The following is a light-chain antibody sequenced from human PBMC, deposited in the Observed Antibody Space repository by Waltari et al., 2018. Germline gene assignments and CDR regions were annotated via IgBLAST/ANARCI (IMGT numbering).Light chain of an antibody. V-gene: IGKV3-15*01. CDR1: QSVGTN. J-gene: IGKJ1*01. CDR2: GAS. CDR3: QQYHNWPPWA. Sequence: DIVMTQSPATLSVSPGERATLPCRASQSVGTNLAWYQQRPGQAPRLLRYGASSRATGIPARFSGSGSGTDFTLTINSLQPEDFALYYCQQYHNWPPWAFGQGTKVEIK.